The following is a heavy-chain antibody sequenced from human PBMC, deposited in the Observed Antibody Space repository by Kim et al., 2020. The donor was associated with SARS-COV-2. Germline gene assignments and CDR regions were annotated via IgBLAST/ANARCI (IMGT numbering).Heavy chain of an antibody. D-gene: IGHD3-10*01. CDR3: ARFGAMVRGVLWWFDP. V-gene: IGHV4-4*09. J-gene: IGHJ5*02. Sequence: PSHKSRVTISVDTSKNQFSLKLSSVTAADTAVYYCARFGAMVRGVLWWFDPWGQGTLVTVSS.